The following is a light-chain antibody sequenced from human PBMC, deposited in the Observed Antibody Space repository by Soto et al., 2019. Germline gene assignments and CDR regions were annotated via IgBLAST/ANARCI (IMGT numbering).Light chain of an antibody. CDR3: QQSYSTPWT. V-gene: IGKV1-39*01. CDR2: AAS. CDR1: QSISSY. J-gene: IGKJ1*01. Sequence: IRLTQYPSSLSASVSAIVTITCVASQSISSYLNLYQQKPGKAPKLLIYAASSLQSGVPSRFSGSGSGTDFTLTISSLQPEDFATYYCQQSYSTPWTFGQGTQVDIK.